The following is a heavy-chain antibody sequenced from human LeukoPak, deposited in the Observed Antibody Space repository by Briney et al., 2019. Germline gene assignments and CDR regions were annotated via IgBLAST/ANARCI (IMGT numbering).Heavy chain of an antibody. CDR1: GFTVSSNY. J-gene: IGHJ3*02. CDR3: ASGGGGNSVSYAFDI. D-gene: IGHD4-23*01. Sequence: GGSLRLSCAASGFTVSSNYMSWVRQAPGKGLESVSYISSSGSTIYYADSVKGRFTISRDNAKNSLYLQMNSLRAEDTAVYYCASGGGGNSVSYAFDIWGQGTMVTVSS. V-gene: IGHV3-11*01. CDR2: ISSSGSTI.